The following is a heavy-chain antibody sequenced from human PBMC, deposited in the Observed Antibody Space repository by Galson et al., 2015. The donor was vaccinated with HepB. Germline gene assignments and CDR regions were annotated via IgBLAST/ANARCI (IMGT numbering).Heavy chain of an antibody. Sequence: SLRLSCAASEFTFSSYWMNWVRQAPGKGLEWVANINPDGSEKYYVASLKGRFTISSDNAKNSLYLQMDSLRAEDTAVYYCARRISLVRGIITKPDYYYGMDVWGQGNTVTVAS. J-gene: IGHJ6*02. CDR3: ARRISLVRGIITKPDYYYGMDV. CDR2: INPDGSEK. CDR1: EFTFSSYW. V-gene: IGHV3-7*03. D-gene: IGHD3-10*01.